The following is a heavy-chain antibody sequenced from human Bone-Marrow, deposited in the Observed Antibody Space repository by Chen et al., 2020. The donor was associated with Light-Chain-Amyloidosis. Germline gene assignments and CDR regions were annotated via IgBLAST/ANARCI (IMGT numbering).Heavy chain of an antibody. J-gene: IGHJ3*02. Sequence: EVQLVESGGGLVQPGGSLRLSCAASGFTFSSYEMNWVRQAPGKGLEWVSYISSSGSTIYYADSVKGRFTISRDNAKNSLYLQMNSLRAEDTAAYYCARVGFYNWNVHNAFDIWGQGTMVTVSS. CDR2: ISSSGSTI. CDR3: ARVGFYNWNVHNAFDI. D-gene: IGHD1-1*01. V-gene: IGHV3-48*03. CDR1: GFTFSSYE.